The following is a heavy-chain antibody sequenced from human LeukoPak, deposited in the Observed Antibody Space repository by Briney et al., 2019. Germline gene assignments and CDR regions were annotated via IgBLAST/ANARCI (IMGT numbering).Heavy chain of an antibody. V-gene: IGHV4-4*01. D-gene: IGHD6-6*01. CDR2: IYDSGSS. Sequence: SETLSLTCAVSGGSMSSSNWWSWVRQPPGKGLEWIGEIYDSGSSNYNPSLKSRATISVDKSKNQFSLKVNSVTAADTAVYCCARGGYSSSSVSYFDYWGQGTLVTVSS. CDR1: GGSMSSSNW. J-gene: IGHJ4*02. CDR3: ARGGYSSSSVSYFDY.